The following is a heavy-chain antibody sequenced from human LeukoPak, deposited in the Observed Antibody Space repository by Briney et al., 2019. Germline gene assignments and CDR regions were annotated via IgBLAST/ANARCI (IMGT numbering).Heavy chain of an antibody. CDR2: IHPGDSDI. D-gene: IGHD3-22*01. V-gene: IGHV5-51*01. J-gene: IGHJ4*02. CDR3: ARRHDSNGYHFDY. CDR1: GYSFTTNW. Sequence: PGESLKISCKGSGYSFTTNWIAWVRQMPGKGLEWMGTIHPGDSDIRYSPSFQGQVTISADKSISTAYLQWGSLKASDTAIYYCARRHDSNGYHFDYWGQGTLVTVSS.